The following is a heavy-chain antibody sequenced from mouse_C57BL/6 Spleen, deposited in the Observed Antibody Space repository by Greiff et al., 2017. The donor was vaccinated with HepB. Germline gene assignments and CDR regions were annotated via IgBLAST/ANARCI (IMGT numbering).Heavy chain of an antibody. D-gene: IGHD2-4*01. J-gene: IGHJ4*01. CDR3: AREDYDRDYYAMEY. CDR2: INPNNGGT. Sequence: VQLQQSGPELVKPGASVKISCKASGYTFTDYYMNWVKQSHGKSLEWIGDINPNNGGTSYNQKFKGKATVTVDKSSSTAYMELRSLTSEDSAVYYGAREDYDRDYYAMEYWGQGTSVTVSS. CDR1: GYTFTDYY. V-gene: IGHV1-26*01.